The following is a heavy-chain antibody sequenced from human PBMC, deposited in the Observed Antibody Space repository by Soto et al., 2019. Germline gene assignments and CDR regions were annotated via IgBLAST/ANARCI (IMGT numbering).Heavy chain of an antibody. CDR1: GGTFSSYA. Sequence: GASVKVSCKAVGGTFSSYAISCGRQAPGQGLEWMGGIIPIFGTANYAQKFQGRVTITADESTSTAYMELSSLRSEDTAVYYCAVVVAASQHYGMDVWGQGTTVTVSS. D-gene: IGHD2-15*01. CDR3: AVVVAASQHYGMDV. V-gene: IGHV1-69*13. J-gene: IGHJ6*02. CDR2: IIPIFGTA.